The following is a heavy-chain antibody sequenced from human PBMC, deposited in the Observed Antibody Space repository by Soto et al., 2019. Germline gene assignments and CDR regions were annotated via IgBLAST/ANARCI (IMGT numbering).Heavy chain of an antibody. CDR2: INHSGST. D-gene: IGHD3-3*01. CDR3: ARVTRFLEWSRTFDY. J-gene: IGHJ4*02. Sequence: PSETLSLTCAVYGGSFSCYYWSWIRQPPGKGLEWIGEINHSGSTNYNPSLKSRVTISVDTSKNQFSLKLSSVTAADTAVYYCARVTRFLEWSRTFDYWGQGTLVTVSS. CDR1: GGSFSCYY. V-gene: IGHV4-34*01.